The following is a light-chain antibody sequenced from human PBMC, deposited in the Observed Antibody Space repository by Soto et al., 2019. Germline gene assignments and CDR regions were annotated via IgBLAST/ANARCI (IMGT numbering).Light chain of an antibody. Sequence: DIQMTQSPSSLSASVGDRVTITCQASQDISNYLNWYQQRPGKAPKLLIYDASNLEPGVPSRFSGSGFGTDFTFTISSLQPEDIATYYCQQYDNLPYTFGQGTKLKIK. CDR3: QQYDNLPYT. CDR2: DAS. V-gene: IGKV1-33*01. CDR1: QDISNY. J-gene: IGKJ2*01.